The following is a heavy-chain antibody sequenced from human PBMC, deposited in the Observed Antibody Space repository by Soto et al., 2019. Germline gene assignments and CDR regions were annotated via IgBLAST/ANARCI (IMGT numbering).Heavy chain of an antibody. J-gene: IGHJ4*02. CDR1: GGSISSYY. CDR2: IYYSGST. D-gene: IGHD6-19*01. CDR3: ARSRYTSGWWTPPFDY. V-gene: IGHV4-59*01. Sequence: QVQLQESGPGLVKPSESLSLTCAVSGGSISSYYWSWIRQPPGKGLEWFGYIYYSGSTNYNPSLKSRVTISVDTSKNQFSLKLTSVTAADTAVYYCARSRYTSGWWTPPFDYWGQGTLVTVSS.